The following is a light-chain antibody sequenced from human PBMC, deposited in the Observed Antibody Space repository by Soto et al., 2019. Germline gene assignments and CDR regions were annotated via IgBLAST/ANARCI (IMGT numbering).Light chain of an antibody. CDR3: VSFTVHDSDV. CDR1: SGYVGAYDF. J-gene: IGLJ1*01. CDR2: DVS. V-gene: IGLV2-14*01. Sequence: PVRTKPASVSGSPGQSLSISSPGTSGYVGAYDFVSWYQHHPGKAPRLVIYDVSRRPAGASDRFSGSKSGSTASLTISSRQAEDEADYYCVSFTVHDSDVLGTGTK.